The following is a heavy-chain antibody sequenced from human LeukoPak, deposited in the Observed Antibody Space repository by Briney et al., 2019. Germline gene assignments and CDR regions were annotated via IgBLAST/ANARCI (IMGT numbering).Heavy chain of an antibody. CDR1: GGTFSSYA. CDR2: IIPIFGTA. V-gene: IGHV1-69*13. D-gene: IGHD6-19*01. J-gene: IGHJ5*02. Sequence: SVKASCKASGGTFSSYAISWVRQAPGQGLEWMGGIIPIFGTANYAQKFQGRVTITVDESTSTAYMELSSLRSEDTAVYYCARAQWLGYNWFDPWGQGTLVTVSS. CDR3: ARAQWLGYNWFDP.